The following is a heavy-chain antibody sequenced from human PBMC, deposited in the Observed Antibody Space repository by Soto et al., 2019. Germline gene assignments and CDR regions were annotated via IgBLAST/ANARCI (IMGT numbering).Heavy chain of an antibody. CDR2: INHSGST. J-gene: IGHJ5*02. CDR1: GGSFSGYY. CDR3: ASVREWYGGSGSYDSGWFDP. V-gene: IGHV4-34*01. D-gene: IGHD3-10*01. Sequence: QVQLQQWGAGLLKPSETLSLTCAVYGGSFSGYYWSWIRQPPGKGLEWIGEINHSGSTNYNPSLKSRVTLSVATSKYQFSLKLSSVTAADTAVYSCASVREWYGGSGSYDSGWFDPWGQGTLVTVSS.